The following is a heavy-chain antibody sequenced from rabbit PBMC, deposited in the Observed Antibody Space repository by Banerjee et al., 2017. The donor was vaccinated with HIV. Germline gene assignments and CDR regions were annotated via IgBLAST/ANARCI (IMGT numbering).Heavy chain of an antibody. CDR3: ARNYVNAFDP. CDR1: GFSFSNKAV. V-gene: IGHV1S45*01. D-gene: IGHD1-1*01. CDR2: INAVTGKA. J-gene: IGHJ2*01. Sequence: QEQLVESGGGLVKPGASLTLTCKASGFSFSNKAVMCWVRQAPGKELEWIACINAVTGKAVYATWAKGRFTFSKTSSTTVTLQMTSLTAADTATYFCARNYVNAFDPWGPGTLVTVS.